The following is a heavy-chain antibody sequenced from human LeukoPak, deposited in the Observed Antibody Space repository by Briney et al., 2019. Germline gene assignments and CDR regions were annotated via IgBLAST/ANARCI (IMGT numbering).Heavy chain of an antibody. Sequence: PSETLSLTCTVSGGSISSGAYYWSWIRQPPGEGLEWIGYIYYSGSTNYNPSLKSRVTISVDTSKNQFSLKLSSVTAADTAVYYCARRSTYYFDYWGQGTLVTVSS. CDR1: GGSISSGAYY. CDR3: ARRSTYYFDY. D-gene: IGHD6-13*01. J-gene: IGHJ4*02. CDR2: IYYSGST. V-gene: IGHV4-61*08.